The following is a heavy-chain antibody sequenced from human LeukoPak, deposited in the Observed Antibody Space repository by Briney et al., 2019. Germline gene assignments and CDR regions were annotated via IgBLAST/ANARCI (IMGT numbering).Heavy chain of an antibody. J-gene: IGHJ6*03. CDR3: ARGMREYSSGWGYYYYYYMDV. CDR1: GYTFTSYG. CDR2: INAYNGNT. D-gene: IGHD6-19*01. V-gene: IGHV1-18*01. Sequence: GASVTVSCKASGYTFTSYGISWVRQAPGQGLEWMGWINAYNGNTNYAQKLQGRVTMTTDTSTSTAYMELRSLRSDDTAVYYCARGMREYSSGWGYYYYYYMDVWGKGTTVTISS.